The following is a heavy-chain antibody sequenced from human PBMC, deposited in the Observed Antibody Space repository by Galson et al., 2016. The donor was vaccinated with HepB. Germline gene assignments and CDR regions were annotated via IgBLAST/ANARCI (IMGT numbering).Heavy chain of an antibody. CDR1: GDSVSRNFVA. J-gene: IGHJ3*02. V-gene: IGHV6-1*01. Sequence: CAISGDSVSRNFVAWNWIRQSPSRGLEWLGRTYYRSGWMNDYPVSVKSRISISPDTSKNQFSLQLNSVTSEDTAVYYCAREYINSFDIWGQGPMVTVSS. CDR2: TYYRSGWMN. D-gene: IGHD1-1*01. CDR3: AREYINSFDI.